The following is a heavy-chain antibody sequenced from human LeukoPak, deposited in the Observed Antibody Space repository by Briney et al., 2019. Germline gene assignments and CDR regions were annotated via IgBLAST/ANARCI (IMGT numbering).Heavy chain of an antibody. CDR1: GLTFSSYS. D-gene: IGHD2-2*02. J-gene: IGHJ4*02. Sequence: GGSLRLSCAASGLTFSSYSMNWVRQAPGKGLEWVSSISSSSSYIYYADSVKGRFTISRDNAKNSLYLQMNSLRAEDTAVYYCARAAPYCSSTSCYSDYWGQGTLVTVSS. V-gene: IGHV3-21*01. CDR2: ISSSSSYI. CDR3: ARAAPYCSSTSCYSDY.